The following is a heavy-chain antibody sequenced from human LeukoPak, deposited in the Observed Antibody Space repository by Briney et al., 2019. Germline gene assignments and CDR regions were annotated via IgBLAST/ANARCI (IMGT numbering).Heavy chain of an antibody. J-gene: IGHJ4*02. Sequence: ASVKVSFKASGYTFTGYYMHWVRQAPGQGLEWMGWINPNSGGTNYAQKFQGRVTMTRDTSISTAYMELSRLRSDDTAVYYCATMGGVVVVPAALDYWGQGTLVTVSS. CDR1: GYTFTGYY. V-gene: IGHV1-2*02. CDR2: INPNSGGT. D-gene: IGHD2-2*01. CDR3: ATMGGVVVVPAALDY.